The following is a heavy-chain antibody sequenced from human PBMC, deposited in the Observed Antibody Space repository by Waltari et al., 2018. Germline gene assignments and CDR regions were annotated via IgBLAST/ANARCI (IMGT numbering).Heavy chain of an antibody. V-gene: IGHV3-23*01. CDR3: ASSLYGDYTQIWGRVFDY. CDR1: GFTFRSYA. CDR2: ISGRGCST. J-gene: IGHJ4*02. Sequence: VQLLESGGGLVQSGGSLRLSCAASGFTFRSYAMNWVRQAPGKGVEWGSVISGRGCSTDYADSVKGRFTISRDNSKNTLYLQMNNLRVEDTAVYYCASSLYGDYTQIWGRVFDYWGQGTLVTVSS. D-gene: IGHD4-17*01.